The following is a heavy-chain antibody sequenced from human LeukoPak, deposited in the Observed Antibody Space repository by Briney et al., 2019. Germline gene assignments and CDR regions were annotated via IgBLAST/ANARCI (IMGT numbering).Heavy chain of an antibody. CDR1: GFTFGDYA. CDR2: IRSKAYGGTT. CDR3: AKVRASGGIRQYYFDY. Sequence: GGSLRLSCTASGFTFGDYAMSWFRQAPGKGLEWVGFIRSKAYGGTTEYAASVKGRFTISRDDSKSIAYLQMNSLRAEDTAVYYCAKVRASGGIRQYYFDYWGQGTLVTVSS. J-gene: IGHJ4*02. D-gene: IGHD2-15*01. V-gene: IGHV3-49*03.